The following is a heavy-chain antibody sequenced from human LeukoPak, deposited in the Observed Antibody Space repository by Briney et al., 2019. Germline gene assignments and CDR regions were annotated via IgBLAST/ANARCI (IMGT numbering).Heavy chain of an antibody. Sequence: SETLSLTCTVSGGSISSYYWSWIRQPPGKGLEWIGYIYYSGSTNYNPSLKSRVTISVDTSKNQFSLKLSSVTAAVTAVYYCARSSGWEEYYFDYWGQGTLVTVSS. J-gene: IGHJ4*02. V-gene: IGHV4-59*01. CDR1: GGSISSYY. CDR2: IYYSGST. D-gene: IGHD6-19*01. CDR3: ARSSGWEEYYFDY.